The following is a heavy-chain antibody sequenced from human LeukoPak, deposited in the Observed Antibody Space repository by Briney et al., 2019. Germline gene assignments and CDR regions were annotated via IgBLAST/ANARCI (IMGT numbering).Heavy chain of an antibody. CDR1: GGSIAGNSDF. CDR2: IYNTGRS. V-gene: IGHV4-39*01. CDR3: ARRTRDSNGRWFDP. J-gene: IGHJ5*02. D-gene: IGHD2-21*02. Sequence: ASETLSLTCSVCGGSIAGNSDFWAWIRQPPGKGLEWIGSIYNTGRSYKNPSVESRATLSVDTSKNEFSLHLNFVTAADTAVYYCARRTRDSNGRWFDPWGQGTLVTVSS.